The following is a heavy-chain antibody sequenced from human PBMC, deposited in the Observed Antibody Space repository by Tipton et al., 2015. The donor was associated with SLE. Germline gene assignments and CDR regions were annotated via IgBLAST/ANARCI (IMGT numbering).Heavy chain of an antibody. V-gene: IGHV3-23*01. CDR1: GFTFSSYA. D-gene: IGHD3-10*01. J-gene: IGHJ3*02. CDR2: FFGSGGST. CDR3: EKDRGGTLDTNAFDI. Sequence: SLRLSCAASGFTFSSYAMTWVRQAPGKGLEWVSTFFGSGGSTYYADSVKGHFTVSRDNSKNTLYLQMNSLRAEDTAVYYCEKDRGGTLDTNAFDIWGQGTMVTVSS.